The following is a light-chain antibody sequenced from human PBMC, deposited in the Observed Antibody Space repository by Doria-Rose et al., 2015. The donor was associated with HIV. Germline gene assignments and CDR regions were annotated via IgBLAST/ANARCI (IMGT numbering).Light chain of an antibody. Sequence: QSPSSLSASVGDRVTITCRASQDISNSLAWYQQTLGKAPKLLLYATSRLQSGVSSRFSGSGSGTDYNLTISSLQPEDFATYYCQQYYTPPLTFGPGTKVDI. CDR1: QDISNS. V-gene: IGKV1-NL1*01. CDR3: QQYYTPPLT. J-gene: IGKJ3*01. CDR2: ATS.